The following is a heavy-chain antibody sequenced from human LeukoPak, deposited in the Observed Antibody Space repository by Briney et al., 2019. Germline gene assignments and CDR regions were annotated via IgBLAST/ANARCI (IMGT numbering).Heavy chain of an antibody. Sequence: ASVKVSCKASGYTFTGYYMHWVRQAPGQGLEWMGWINPNSGGTNYAQKFQGRVTMTRDTSISTAYMELSRLRSDDTAVYYCARGDSSGYYYVLFDYWGQGTLVTVSS. J-gene: IGHJ4*02. V-gene: IGHV1-2*02. CDR2: INPNSGGT. CDR3: ARGDSSGYYYVLFDY. D-gene: IGHD3-22*01. CDR1: GYTFTGYY.